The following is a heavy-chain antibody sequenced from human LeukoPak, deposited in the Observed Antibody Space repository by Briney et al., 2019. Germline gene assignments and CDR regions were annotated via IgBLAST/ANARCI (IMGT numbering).Heavy chain of an antibody. CDR1: GFTFSSYG. V-gene: IGHV3-23*01. J-gene: IGHJ4*02. Sequence: GGSLRLSCAASGFTFSSYGMSWVRQAPGKGLEWVSAISGSGGSTYYADSVKGRFTISRDNSKNTLYLQMNSLRAEDTAVYYCAKDWLPRSGSSGYCPFDYWGQGTLVTVSS. CDR2: ISGSGGST. CDR3: AKDWLPRSGSSGYCPFDY. D-gene: IGHD3-22*01.